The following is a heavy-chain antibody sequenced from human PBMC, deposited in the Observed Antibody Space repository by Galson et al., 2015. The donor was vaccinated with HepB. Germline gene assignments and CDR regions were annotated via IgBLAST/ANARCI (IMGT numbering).Heavy chain of an antibody. Sequence: SLRLSCAASGSILSSYSMNWVRQAPGKGLEWVSSMSSSTNYIYYADSVKGRFTVSIDNAKNSLFLQMNSLRTEDTAVYYCATNTPAAGMRASGMDVWGQGTAVTVSS. CDR1: GSILSSYS. V-gene: IGHV3-21*01. D-gene: IGHD6-13*01. CDR2: MSSSTNYI. CDR3: ATNTPAAGMRASGMDV. J-gene: IGHJ6*02.